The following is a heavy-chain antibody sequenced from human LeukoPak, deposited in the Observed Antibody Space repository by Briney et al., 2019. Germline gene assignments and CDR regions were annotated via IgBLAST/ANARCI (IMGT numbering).Heavy chain of an antibody. CDR2: INVGGATA. CDR1: GFTFSDYA. Sequence: GGSLRLSCSASGFTFSDYALNWVRQAPGKGLVWVSTINVGGATAYYADSVKGRFTTSRDTSKNTLYLYMSSLRAEDTALYYCCFGVLSSVFFDYWGQGTPVTVSS. J-gene: IGHJ4*02. D-gene: IGHD3-3*01. V-gene: IGHV3-23*01. CDR3: CFGVLSSVFFDY.